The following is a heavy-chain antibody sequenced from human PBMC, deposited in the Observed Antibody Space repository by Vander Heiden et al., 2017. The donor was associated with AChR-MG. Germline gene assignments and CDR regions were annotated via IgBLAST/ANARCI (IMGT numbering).Heavy chain of an antibody. V-gene: IGHV1-2*02. CDR3: ARDLVYGWFGELFPYYYYYMDV. CDR2: INPNSGGT. D-gene: IGHD3-10*01. CDR1: GNTFTGYP. J-gene: IGHJ6*03. Sequence: QVQLVQSGAEVKKPWASVKVSCMASGNTFTGYPMPWVRQAPGQGLEWMGWINPNSGGTNYAQKFQGRVTMTRDTSISTAYMELSRLRSDDTAVYYCARDLVYGWFGELFPYYYYYMDVWGKGTTVTVSS.